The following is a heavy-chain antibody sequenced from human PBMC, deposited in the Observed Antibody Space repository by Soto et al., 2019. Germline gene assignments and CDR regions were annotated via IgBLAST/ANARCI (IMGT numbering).Heavy chain of an antibody. V-gene: IGHV3-48*01. CDR3: ARERGSGWTFDY. J-gene: IGHJ4*01. Sequence: EVQLVESGGALVQPGGSLRLSCAASGFTFSTYSMNWVRQAPGKGLEWVSSISSSSTIYYADSVKGRFTISRDNVQNSLYLQMHSLRAEDTAVHYCARERGSGWTFDYWGHGTLVTVSS. CDR2: ISSSSTI. CDR1: GFTFSTYS. D-gene: IGHD6-19*01.